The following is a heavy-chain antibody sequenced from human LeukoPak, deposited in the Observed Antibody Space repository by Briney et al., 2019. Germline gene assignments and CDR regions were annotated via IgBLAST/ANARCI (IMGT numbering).Heavy chain of an antibody. CDR3: ARRYGDSWYFDL. CDR1: GGSISSYC. Sequence: PSETLSLTCTVSGGSISSYCWSWIRQPPGKGLEWIGYIYYSGSTNYNPSLKSRVTISVDTSKNQFSLKPSSVTAADTAVYYCARRYGDSWYFDLWGRGTLVTVSS. V-gene: IGHV4-59*08. J-gene: IGHJ2*01. D-gene: IGHD4-17*01. CDR2: IYYSGST.